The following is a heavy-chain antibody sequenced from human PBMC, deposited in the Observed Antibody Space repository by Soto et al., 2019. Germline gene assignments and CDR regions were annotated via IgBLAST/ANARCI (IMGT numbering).Heavy chain of an antibody. CDR3: AKARGANNWANYYGLDV. Sequence: PGGSLRLSCAASGFIFANYGMHWVRQAPGKGLEWVALITYEGSNKYYADAVKGRFTISRDNAKNMVSLQMDSLRAEDTAVYYCAKARGANNWANYYGLDVWGQGTTVTGSS. CDR2: ITYEGSNK. J-gene: IGHJ6*02. CDR1: GFIFANYG. V-gene: IGHV3-30*18. D-gene: IGHD1-1*01.